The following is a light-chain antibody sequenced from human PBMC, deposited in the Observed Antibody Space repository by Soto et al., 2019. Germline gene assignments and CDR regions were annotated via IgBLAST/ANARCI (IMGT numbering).Light chain of an antibody. CDR2: AAS. CDR3: QQSYSTPLT. Sequence: DIQMTQSPSSLSASVGDRVTITCRASQSISSYLNWYQQKPGKTPKLLIYAASSLQSGVPSRFSGSGSGTDFTLTISSLQHEHFATYYCQQSYSTPLTFGAGTKVDIK. CDR1: QSISSY. J-gene: IGKJ4*01. V-gene: IGKV1-39*01.